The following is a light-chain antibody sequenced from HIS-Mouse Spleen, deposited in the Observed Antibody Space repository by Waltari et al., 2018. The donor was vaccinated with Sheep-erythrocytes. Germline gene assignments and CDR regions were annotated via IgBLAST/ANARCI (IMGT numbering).Light chain of an antibody. CDR3: QSYDSSLSAVV. Sequence: QSVLTQPPSVSGAPGQRVTISCTGSSSNIGAGYDVHWYQQLPGPAPILLIYGNSTRPSGVPDRFSGSKSGTSASLAITGLQAEDEADYYCQSYDSSLSAVVFGGGTKLTVL. J-gene: IGLJ2*01. CDR2: GNS. V-gene: IGLV1-40*01. CDR1: SSNIGAGYD.